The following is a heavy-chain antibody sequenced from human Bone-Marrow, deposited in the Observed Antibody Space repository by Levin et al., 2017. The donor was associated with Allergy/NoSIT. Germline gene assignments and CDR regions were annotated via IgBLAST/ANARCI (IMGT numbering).Heavy chain of an antibody. CDR1: GGSFSGYY. D-gene: IGHD3-10*01. V-gene: IGHV4-34*01. J-gene: IGHJ1*01. CDR2: INHSGST. Sequence: GSLRLSCAVYGGSFSGYYWSWIRQPPGKGLEWIGEINHSGSTNYNPSLKSRVTISVDTSKNQFSLKLSSVTAADTAVYYCATTMVSDDPEYFQHWGQGTLVTVSS. CDR3: ATTMVSDDPEYFQH.